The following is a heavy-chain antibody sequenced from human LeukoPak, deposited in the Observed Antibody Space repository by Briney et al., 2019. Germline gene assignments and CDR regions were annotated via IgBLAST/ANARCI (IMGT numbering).Heavy chain of an antibody. J-gene: IGHJ6*03. Sequence: GGSLRLSYAASGFTFDDYGMSWVRQAPGKGLEWVSDINWNGDSTGYAGSVKGRFTISRDNAKNSLYLQMNSLRAEDTALYYCARRESSYQDYYYYYHMDVWGKGTTVTVSS. CDR1: GFTFDDYG. V-gene: IGHV3-20*03. CDR2: INWNGDST. CDR3: ARRESSYQDYYYYYHMDV. D-gene: IGHD3-16*02.